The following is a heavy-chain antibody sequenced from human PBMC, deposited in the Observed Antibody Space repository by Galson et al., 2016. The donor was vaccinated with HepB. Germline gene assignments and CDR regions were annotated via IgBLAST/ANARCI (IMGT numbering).Heavy chain of an antibody. Sequence: SLRLSCAASGFTFSGFALSWVRQAPGEGLDWLSTINGGGDRTYYADSVKGRFTSSRDNSQYTMYLQMNSRRAEDTPVYYCAKVHGGGWSDYWGQGTLVTVSS. CDR2: INGGGDRT. D-gene: IGHD2-15*01. J-gene: IGHJ4*02. V-gene: IGHV3-23*01. CDR1: GFTFSGFA. CDR3: AKVHGGGWSDY.